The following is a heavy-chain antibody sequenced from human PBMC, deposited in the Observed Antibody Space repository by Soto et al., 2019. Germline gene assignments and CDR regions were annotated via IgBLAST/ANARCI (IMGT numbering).Heavy chain of an antibody. Sequence: LRLSCAASGFTFSGSAMHWVRQASGKGLEWVGRIRSKANSYATAYAASVKGRSTISRDDSKNTAYLQMNSLKTEDTAVYYCTRPTYSSSSERVYYYYGMDVWGQGTTVTVSS. CDR3: TRPTYSSSSERVYYYYGMDV. D-gene: IGHD6-6*01. CDR1: GFTFSGSA. J-gene: IGHJ6*02. V-gene: IGHV3-73*01. CDR2: IRSKANSYAT.